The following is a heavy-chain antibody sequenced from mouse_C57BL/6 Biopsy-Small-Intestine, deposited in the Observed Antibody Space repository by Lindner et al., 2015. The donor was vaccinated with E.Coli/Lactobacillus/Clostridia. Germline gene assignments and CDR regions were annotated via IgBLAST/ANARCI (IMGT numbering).Heavy chain of an antibody. CDR1: GYSFTGYY. V-gene: IGHV1-42*01. CDR2: INPSTGAT. J-gene: IGHJ2*01. D-gene: IGHD2-4*01. CDR3: ARSYYDYLDY. Sequence: VQLQESGPELVKPGASVKISCKASGYSFTGYYMNWVKQSPEKSLEWIGEINPSTGATSYNQKFKGKATITVDKSSSTAYMQLNSLTSEDSAVYYCARSYYDYLDYWGQGTTLTVSS.